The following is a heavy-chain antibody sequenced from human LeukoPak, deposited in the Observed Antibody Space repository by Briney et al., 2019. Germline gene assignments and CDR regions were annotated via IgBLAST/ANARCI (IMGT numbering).Heavy chain of an antibody. CDR1: GGTFSSYA. CDR2: IIPILGIA. V-gene: IGHV1-69*04. CDR3: ARDFSGRGVIYFQH. J-gene: IGHJ1*01. D-gene: IGHD3-10*01. Sequence: ASVKLSCKASGGTFSSYAISWVRQAPGQGFEWMGRIIPILGIANYAQKFQGRVTITADKSTSTAYMELSSLRSEDTAVYYCARDFSGRGVIYFQHWGQGTLVTVSS.